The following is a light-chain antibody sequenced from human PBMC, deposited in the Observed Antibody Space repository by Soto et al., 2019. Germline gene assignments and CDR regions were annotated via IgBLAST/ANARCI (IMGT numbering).Light chain of an antibody. CDR2: RAS. Sequence: DIPMTQSPSTLSASVGDRVTITCRASQSINNWLAWYQQKPGKAPKLLIYRASSLENGVPSRFSGRGSGTEFIFTITSLQPDDFATYYFQQYSSASTFGQGPKVEI. J-gene: IGKJ1*01. V-gene: IGKV1-5*03. CDR1: QSINNW. CDR3: QQYSSAST.